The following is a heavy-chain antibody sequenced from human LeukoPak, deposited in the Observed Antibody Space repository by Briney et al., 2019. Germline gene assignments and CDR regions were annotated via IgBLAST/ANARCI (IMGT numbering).Heavy chain of an antibody. CDR1: GFTFSNAW. J-gene: IGHJ3*02. CDR3: ANFEGSSQAFHI. Sequence: GGSLRLSCVASGFTFSNAWMTWVRQAPGKGLEWVAFIRYDGSNKYYADSVKGRFTISRDNSKNTLYLQMNSLRAEDTAVYYCANFEGSSQAFHIWGQGTLVTVSS. CDR2: IRYDGSNK. D-gene: IGHD6-13*01. V-gene: IGHV3-30*02.